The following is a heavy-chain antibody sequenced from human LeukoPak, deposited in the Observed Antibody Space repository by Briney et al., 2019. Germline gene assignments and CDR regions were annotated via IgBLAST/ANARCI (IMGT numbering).Heavy chain of an antibody. CDR2: LYYGGST. V-gene: IGHV4-59*11. Sequence: PSETLSLTCTVSGGSISSHYWSWIRQPPGKGLEWLGYLYYGGSTIYNPSLKSRVPISVDTSKNQFSLKMTSVTAADAAVYYCARGTILGVVKDVWGQGTTVSVSS. CDR1: GGSISSHY. CDR3: ARGTILGVVKDV. D-gene: IGHD3-3*01. J-gene: IGHJ6*02.